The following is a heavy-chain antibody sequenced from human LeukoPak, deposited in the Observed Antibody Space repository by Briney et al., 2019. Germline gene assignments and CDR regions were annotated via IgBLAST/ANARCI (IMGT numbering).Heavy chain of an antibody. D-gene: IGHD6-13*01. CDR3: ARFEDGSSWPWSGLDY. CDR1: GYTFTGFA. CDR2: ISAYNGGT. J-gene: IGHJ4*02. Sequence: GASVKVSCKASGYTFTGFAISWVGQAPGQGLEWMGWISAYNGGTNYAQSVQGRVTMTTDTATSTVYMELRSLRTDDTVIYYCARFEDGSSWPWSGLDYWGQGTLVTVSS. V-gene: IGHV1-18*01.